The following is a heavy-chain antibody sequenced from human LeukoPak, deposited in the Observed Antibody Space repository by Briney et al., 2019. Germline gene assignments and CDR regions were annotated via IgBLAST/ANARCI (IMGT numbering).Heavy chain of an antibody. V-gene: IGHV3-53*01. J-gene: IGHJ4*02. CDR1: GFTVSNNY. CDR3: ARDRSWGSQCYFDY. CDR2: IYSGDST. D-gene: IGHD7-27*01. Sequence: PGGSLRLSCGASGFTVSNNYMSWVRQAPGKGLEWVSVIYSGDSTYYADSVKGRFTISRDNSKNTLYLQMNSLRDEDTAVYYCARDRSWGSQCYFDYWGQGTLVTVSS.